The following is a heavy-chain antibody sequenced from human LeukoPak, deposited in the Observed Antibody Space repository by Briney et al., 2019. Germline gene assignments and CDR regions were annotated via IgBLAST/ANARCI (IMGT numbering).Heavy chain of an antibody. CDR1: GITVSSNY. D-gene: IGHD3-22*01. J-gene: IGHJ4*02. Sequence: GGSLRLSCAASGITVSSNYMSWGRQAPGKGLEWVSVIYSGGSTYYADSVKGRFTISRDNSKNTLYLQMNSLRAEDTAVYYCARGGYYYYFDYWGQGTLVTVSS. CDR2: IYSGGST. V-gene: IGHV3-53*01. CDR3: ARGGYYYYFDY.